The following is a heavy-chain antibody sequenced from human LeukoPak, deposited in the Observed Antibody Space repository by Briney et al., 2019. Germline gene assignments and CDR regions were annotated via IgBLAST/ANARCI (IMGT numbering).Heavy chain of an antibody. CDR2: ITTSSSYI. Sequence: PGGSLRLSCAASGFTFSTYTMNWVRQAPGKGLEWVSSITTSSSYIYYADSVKGRFTISRDNAKNSLYLQMNSLRAEDTAVYYCARVGVGYAFDIWGQGTMVTVSS. CDR1: GFTFSTYT. CDR3: ARVGVGYAFDI. V-gene: IGHV3-21*01. D-gene: IGHD2-15*01. J-gene: IGHJ3*02.